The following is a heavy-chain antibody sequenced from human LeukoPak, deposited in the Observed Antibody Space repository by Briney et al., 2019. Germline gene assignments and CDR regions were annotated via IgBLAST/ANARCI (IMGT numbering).Heavy chain of an antibody. J-gene: IGHJ3*02. Sequence: GRXXRLSXAXSGFTFDDYAMHWVRQAPGKGLEWVSGISWNSGSIGYADSVKGRFTISRDNAKNSLYLQMNSLRAEDTALYYCAKDRLLTSYDAFDIWGQXT. V-gene: IGHV3-9*01. CDR2: ISWNSGSI. CDR3: AKDRLLTSYDAFDI. CDR1: GFTFDDYA. D-gene: IGHD2-2*01.